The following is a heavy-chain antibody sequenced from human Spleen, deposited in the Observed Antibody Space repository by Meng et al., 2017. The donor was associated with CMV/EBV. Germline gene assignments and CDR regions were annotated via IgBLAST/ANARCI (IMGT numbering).Heavy chain of an antibody. CDR3: ARGESYDILTGYYPLINAFDI. D-gene: IGHD3-9*01. V-gene: IGHV4-61*01. CDR1: GGSVSSGSYY. Sequence: SETLSLTCTVSGGSVSSGSYYWSWIRQPPGKGLEWIGYIYYSGSTNYNPSLKSRVTISVDTSKNQFSLKLSSVTAADTAVYYCARGESYDILTGYYPLINAFDIWGQGTVVTVSS. CDR2: IYYSGST. J-gene: IGHJ3*02.